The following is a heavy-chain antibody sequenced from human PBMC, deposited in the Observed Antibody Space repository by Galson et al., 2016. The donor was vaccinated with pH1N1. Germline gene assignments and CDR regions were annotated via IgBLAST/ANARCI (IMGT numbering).Heavy chain of an antibody. CDR3: ARRSTELGLDY. J-gene: IGHJ4*02. CDR2: IYPGDSET. V-gene: IGHV5-51*03. CDR1: GYNFAKYW. D-gene: IGHD2/OR15-2a*01. Sequence: QSGAEVKKPGESLMISCEGSGYNFAKYWIAWVRQMPGKGLEWMGIIYPGDSETKYSPSFEGQVTFSVDKSKNTAYLHWSSLKASDTAIYYCARRSTELGLDYWGQGVLVTVSS.